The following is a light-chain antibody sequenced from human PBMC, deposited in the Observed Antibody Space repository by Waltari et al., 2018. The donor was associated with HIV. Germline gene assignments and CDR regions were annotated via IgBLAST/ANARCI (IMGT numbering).Light chain of an antibody. Sequence: QSALTQPASVSGSPGQSITISCTGTSRDVGGYNYVSWYQHHPGKAPKLMIDDVSNRPSGVSNRFSGSKSGNTASLTISGLQAEDEADYYCNSYTTSSTLHVVFGGGTKLTVL. J-gene: IGLJ2*01. CDR1: SRDVGGYNY. V-gene: IGLV2-14*03. CDR2: DVS. CDR3: NSYTTSSTLHVV.